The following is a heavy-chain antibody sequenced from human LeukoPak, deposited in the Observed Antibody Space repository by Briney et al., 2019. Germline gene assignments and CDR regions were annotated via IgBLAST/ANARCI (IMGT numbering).Heavy chain of an antibody. CDR2: INHSGST. D-gene: IGHD6-13*01. V-gene: IGHV4-34*01. Sequence: PSKTLSLTCAVYGGSFSGYYWSWVRQPPGKGLEWIGEINHSGSTNYNPSLKSRVTISVDTSKNQFSLKLSSVTAADTAVYYCARDKAAAGSVGFDPWGQGTLVTVSS. CDR3: ARDKAAAGSVGFDP. J-gene: IGHJ5*02. CDR1: GGSFSGYY.